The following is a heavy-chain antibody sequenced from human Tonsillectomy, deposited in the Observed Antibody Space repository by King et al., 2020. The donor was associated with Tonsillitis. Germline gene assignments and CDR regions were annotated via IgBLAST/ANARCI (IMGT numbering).Heavy chain of an antibody. J-gene: IGHJ4*02. D-gene: IGHD2-15*01. V-gene: IGHV3-9*01. CDR1: GFTFDDYA. CDR3: AKDIALTDMGVDY. Sequence: LQLVQSGGGLVQPGRSLRLSCAASGFTFDDYAMHWVRQAPGKGLEWVSGISWNSGSIGYADSVKGRFTISRDNAKNSLYLQMNSLRAEDTALYYCAKDIALTDMGVDYWGQGTLVTVSS. CDR2: ISWNSGSI.